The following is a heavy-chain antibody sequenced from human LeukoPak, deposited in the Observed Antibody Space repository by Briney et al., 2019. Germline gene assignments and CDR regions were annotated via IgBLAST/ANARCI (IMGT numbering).Heavy chain of an antibody. J-gene: IGHJ4*02. V-gene: IGHV1-8*01. CDR1: GYTFTSYD. CDR2: MNPNSGKT. CDR3: ARTRNPYCSSTSCYISRDTYCTNGVCYTGYFDY. Sequence: ASVKVSCKASGYTFTSYDINWVRQATGQGLERMRCMNPNSGKTAYAQKLQGRVTMTTDTSTSTAYMELRSLRSDDTAVYYCARTRNPYCSSTSCYISRDTYCTNGVCYTGYFDYWGQGTLVTVSS. D-gene: IGHD2-8*01.